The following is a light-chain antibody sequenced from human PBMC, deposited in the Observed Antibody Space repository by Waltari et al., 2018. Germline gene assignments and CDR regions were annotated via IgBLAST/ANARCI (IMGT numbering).Light chain of an antibody. CDR3: NSRDNRGQAVI. CDR2: GEN. Sequence: SSELTQDPAVSVALGQTIRITCQRDSLRSGDGSWYQQKPGQAPVLVMFGENNRPSGVPDRFSGSVSGSTISLTITGAQADDEADYYWNSRDNRGQAVIFAGGTKVTVL. CDR1: SLRSGD. J-gene: IGLJ2*01. V-gene: IGLV3-19*01.